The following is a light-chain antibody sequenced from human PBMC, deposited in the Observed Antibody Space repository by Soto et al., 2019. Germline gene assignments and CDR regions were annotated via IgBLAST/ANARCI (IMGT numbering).Light chain of an antibody. CDR3: QQCVSWPPLT. CDR1: QSVNLN. Sequence: EIVMTQSPATLSVSPGETATLSCRASQSVNLNLAWYQQKPGQAPRLLIYGASIRATGIPARFSGSGAGTEVTLTISSLQSEDSAVYYCQQCVSWPPLTFGGGTTVEIK. CDR2: GAS. J-gene: IGKJ4*01. V-gene: IGKV3-15*01.